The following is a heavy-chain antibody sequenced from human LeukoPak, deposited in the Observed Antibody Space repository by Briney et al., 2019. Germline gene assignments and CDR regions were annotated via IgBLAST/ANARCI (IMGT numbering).Heavy chain of an antibody. V-gene: IGHV3-7*05. D-gene: IGHD2-15*01. Sequence: PGGSLRLSCAASGFTFSSYWMNWVRQAPGKGLEWVANIKQDGSERYYVDSVKGRFTISRDNAKKLPSLQMNSLRAEDTAVYYCLGYCSGGNCYSGGYWGQGTLVTVSS. CDR2: IKQDGSER. J-gene: IGHJ4*02. CDR1: GFTFSSYW. CDR3: LGYCSGGNCYSGGY.